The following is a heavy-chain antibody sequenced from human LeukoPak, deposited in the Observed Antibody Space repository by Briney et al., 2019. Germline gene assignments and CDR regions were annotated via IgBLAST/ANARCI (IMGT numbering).Heavy chain of an antibody. J-gene: IGHJ2*01. CDR2: ISPYNGNA. V-gene: IGHV1-18*01. CDR3: ARGWLQPYWYFDL. CDR1: GYTFTKYG. D-gene: IGHD5-24*01. Sequence: ASVKVSCKASGYTFTKYGITWVRQAPGQGLEWMGWISPYNGNADYAQKLQGRVTMTTDTSTTTAYMELRSLRSDDTAVYYCARGWLQPYWYFDLWGRGTLVTVSS.